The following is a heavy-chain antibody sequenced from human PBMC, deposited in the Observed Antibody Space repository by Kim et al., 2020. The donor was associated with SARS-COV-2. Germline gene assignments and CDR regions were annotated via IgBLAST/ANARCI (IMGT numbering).Heavy chain of an antibody. Sequence: SVQGRFTISRDHAKNSLYLQMNSLRPEDTGFYYCAKDITSRGTTFDPYFDYWGQGTLVTVSS. J-gene: IGHJ4*02. CDR3: AKDITSRGTTFDPYFDY. D-gene: IGHD4-17*01. V-gene: IGHV3-9*01.